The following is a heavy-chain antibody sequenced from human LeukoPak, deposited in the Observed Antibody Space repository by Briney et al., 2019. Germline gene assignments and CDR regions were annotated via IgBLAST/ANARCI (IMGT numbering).Heavy chain of an antibody. CDR2: ISYDGSNK. CDR3: ARAPMAREPIRY. V-gene: IGHV3-30*04. J-gene: IGHJ4*02. CDR1: GSTFSSYA. D-gene: IGHD3-10*01. Sequence: PGGSLRLSCAASGSTFSSYAMHWARQAPGKGLEWVAVISYDGSNKYYADSVKGRFTISRDNSKNTLYLQMNSLRAEDTAVYYCARAPMAREPIRYWGQGTLVTVSS.